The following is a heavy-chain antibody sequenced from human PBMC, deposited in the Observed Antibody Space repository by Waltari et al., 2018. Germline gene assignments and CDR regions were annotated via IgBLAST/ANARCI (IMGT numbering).Heavy chain of an antibody. J-gene: IGHJ5*02. CDR1: GYTFTGSY. Sequence: QVQLVQSGAEVKKPGASVKVSCKASGYTFTGSYMHWVRKAPGQGLEWMGWINPNSGGTNYAQKFQGRVTMTRDTSISTAYMELSRLRSDDTAVYYCARDLPRIAARYWFDPWGQGTLVTVSS. CDR3: ARDLPRIAARYWFDP. V-gene: IGHV1-2*02. CDR2: INPNSGGT. D-gene: IGHD6-6*01.